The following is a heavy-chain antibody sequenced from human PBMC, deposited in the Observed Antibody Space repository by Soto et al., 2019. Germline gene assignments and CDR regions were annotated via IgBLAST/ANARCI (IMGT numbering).Heavy chain of an antibody. Sequence: QITLKESGPTLVKPTQTLTLTCTFSGFSFSTSAVGVGWIRQPPGKALEWLALIYWDDDKRYSPSLKSRLTITKDPSRNQVVVTMTNMDPVDTATYYCAHVYWAASGTRYYFDYWGQGTLVTVSS. V-gene: IGHV2-5*02. CDR3: AHVYWAASGTRYYFDY. D-gene: IGHD6-13*01. CDR1: GFSFSTSAVG. CDR2: IYWDDDK. J-gene: IGHJ4*02.